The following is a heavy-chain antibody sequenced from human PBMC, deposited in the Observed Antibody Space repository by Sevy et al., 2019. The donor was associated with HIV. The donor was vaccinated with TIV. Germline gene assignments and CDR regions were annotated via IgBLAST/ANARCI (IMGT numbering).Heavy chain of an antibody. Sequence: GGSLRLSCAVSGFTFNNYAMSWVRQAPGKGLEWVSGIRGSGVNTYYADSVKGRFTVSRENSKNTLYLQMNSLRAEDTAVYYCAKDYSFGSSSVPLYYFDFWGQGTLVTVSS. D-gene: IGHD6-6*01. CDR2: IRGSGVNT. V-gene: IGHV3-23*01. CDR1: GFTFNNYA. CDR3: AKDYSFGSSSVPLYYFDF. J-gene: IGHJ4*02.